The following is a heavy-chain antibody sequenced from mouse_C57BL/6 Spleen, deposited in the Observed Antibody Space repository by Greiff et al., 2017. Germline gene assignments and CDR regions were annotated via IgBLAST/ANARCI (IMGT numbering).Heavy chain of an antibody. Sequence: QVHVKQSGAELARPGASVKLSCKASGYTFTSYGISWVKQRTGQGLEWIGEIYPRSGNTYYNEKFKGKATLTADKSSSTAYMELRSLTSEDSAVYFCARSGDMILGIHGYPFDYWGQGTTLTVSS. CDR2: IYPRSGNT. CDR1: GYTFTSYG. D-gene: IGHD2-2*01. CDR3: ARSGDMILGIHGYPFDY. J-gene: IGHJ2*01. V-gene: IGHV1-81*01.